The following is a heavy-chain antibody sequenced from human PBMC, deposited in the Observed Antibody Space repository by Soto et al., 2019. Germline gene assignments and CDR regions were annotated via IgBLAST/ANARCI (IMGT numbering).Heavy chain of an antibody. V-gene: IGHV2-5*02. D-gene: IGHD3-16*01. CDR3: AHNPNYYQYDWFDP. CDR1: GFSLTTRGVG. Sequence: QITLKESGPTLVKPTQTLTLTCTFSGFSLTTRGVGVGWIRQPPGKALECLALIYWDDDKRYSPSLQSRLSITKETSKNQVVRKMNNVDPMDTATYYCAHNPNYYQYDWFDPWGQGTLVSVSS. J-gene: IGHJ5*02. CDR2: IYWDDDK.